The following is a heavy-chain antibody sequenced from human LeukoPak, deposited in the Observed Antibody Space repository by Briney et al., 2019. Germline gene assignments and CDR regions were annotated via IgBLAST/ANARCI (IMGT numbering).Heavy chain of an antibody. Sequence: GGSLRLSCAASGFTFSSYAMHWVRQAPGKGLEWVAVISYDGSNKYYADSVKGRFTISRDNSKNTLYLQVNSLRAEDTAVYYCARGPDIVVVVAAIPSSWFDPWGQGTLVTVSS. J-gene: IGHJ5*02. D-gene: IGHD2-15*01. CDR1: GFTFSSYA. V-gene: IGHV3-30-3*01. CDR3: ARGPDIVVVVAAIPSSWFDP. CDR2: ISYDGSNK.